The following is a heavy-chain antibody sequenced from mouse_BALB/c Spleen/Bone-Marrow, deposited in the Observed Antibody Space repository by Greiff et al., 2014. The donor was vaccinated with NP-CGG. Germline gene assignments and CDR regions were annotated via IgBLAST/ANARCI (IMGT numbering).Heavy chain of an antibody. V-gene: IGHV1-18*01. Sequence: VQLQQSGPDLVKPGASLKISCKASGYSFTGYYMYWLKQSHGKSLEWIGRVNPNNGGTTYNQKFEDKAILTVDKSSTIAYMELRSLTSEDSAVYYCARDAMDYWGQGTSVTVSS. CDR2: VNPNNGGT. CDR3: ARDAMDY. CDR1: GYSFTGYY. J-gene: IGHJ4*01.